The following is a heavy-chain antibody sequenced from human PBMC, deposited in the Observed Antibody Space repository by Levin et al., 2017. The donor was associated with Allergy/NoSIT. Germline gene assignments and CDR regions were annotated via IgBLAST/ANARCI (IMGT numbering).Heavy chain of an antibody. J-gene: IGHJ4*02. CDR2: ISYDGSNT. CDR3: ARGVWDTVILAPPDY. CDR1: GFTLSNYT. Sequence: SGGSLRLSCAASGFTLSNYTMHWVRQAPGKGLQWVTVISYDGSNTYYSDSVKGRFTISRDISQNTLYLQMNSLRAEDTAVYYCARGVWDTVILAPPDYWGQGTLVTVSS. V-gene: IGHV3-30-3*01. D-gene: IGHD2/OR15-2a*01.